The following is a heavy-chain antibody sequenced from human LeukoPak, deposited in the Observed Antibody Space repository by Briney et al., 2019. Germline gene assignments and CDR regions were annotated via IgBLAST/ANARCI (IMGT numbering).Heavy chain of an antibody. Sequence: SETLSLTCTVSGGSISSYYWSWIRQPPGKGLEWIGYIYYSGSTNYNPSLKSRVTISVDTSKNQFSLKLSSVTAADTAVYYCARVGYCTNGVCTYFDYWGQGTLATVSS. J-gene: IGHJ4*02. CDR1: GGSISSYY. D-gene: IGHD2-8*01. CDR2: IYYSGST. CDR3: ARVGYCTNGVCTYFDY. V-gene: IGHV4-59*08.